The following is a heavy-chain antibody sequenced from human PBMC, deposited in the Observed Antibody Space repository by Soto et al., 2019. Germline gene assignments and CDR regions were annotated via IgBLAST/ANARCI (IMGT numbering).Heavy chain of an antibody. J-gene: IGHJ4*02. V-gene: IGHV4-34*01. CDR2: INHSGNT. Sequence: PSETLSLTCAVYGGSFSGYYWSWIRQPPGKGLEWIGEINHSGNTNYNPSLKSRVTISVDTSKNQFSLKLSSVTAADTAVYYCARPVGDCSGGSCYSGYYFDYWGQGTVVTVS. CDR3: ARPVGDCSGGSCYSGYYFDY. CDR1: GGSFSGYY. D-gene: IGHD2-15*01.